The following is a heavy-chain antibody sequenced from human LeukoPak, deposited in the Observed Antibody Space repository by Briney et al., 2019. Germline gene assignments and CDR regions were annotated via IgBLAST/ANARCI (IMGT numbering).Heavy chain of an antibody. V-gene: IGHV3-48*03. D-gene: IGHD1-1*01. CDR2: ISSSGSTI. CDR1: GFTFRSYE. CDR3: ARIGLTTPAFDS. Sequence: GGSLRLSCAASGFTFRSYERNWVRQAPGKGREWLAYISSSGSTIYYADSVKGRFTISRDNAKNTLYLQMHSLGVEDAAVYYCARIGLTTPAFDSWGQGTLVTVSS. J-gene: IGHJ4*02.